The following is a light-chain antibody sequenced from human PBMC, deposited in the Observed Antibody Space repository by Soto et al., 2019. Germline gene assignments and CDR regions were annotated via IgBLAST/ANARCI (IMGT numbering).Light chain of an antibody. CDR2: AAS. CDR1: QSISSY. V-gene: IGKV1-39*01. J-gene: IGKJ2*03. Sequence: DIPMTQSPSSLSASVGDRVTITCRASQSISSYLNWYQQKPGKAPKLLIYAASSLQSGVPSRFSGSGSGTDFTLTISSLQPEDFASYYCQQYNTYYSFGQGTKLEIK. CDR3: QQYNTYYS.